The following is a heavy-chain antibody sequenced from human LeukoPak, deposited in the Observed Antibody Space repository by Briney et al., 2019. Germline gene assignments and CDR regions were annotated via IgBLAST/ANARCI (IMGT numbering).Heavy chain of an antibody. CDR2: IYHTGTT. J-gene: IGHJ4*02. Sequence: SETLSLTCAVSGVSISSGDYSWSWLRQPPGRGLEWVGYIYHTGTTYDNPALKGRGTISLDRSKNQFSLKLTSVTAADTAVYYCAGDFGSGSYRFDYWGQGTLVTVSS. CDR1: GVSISSGDYS. CDR3: AGDFGSGSYRFDY. D-gene: IGHD3-10*01. V-gene: IGHV4-30-2*01.